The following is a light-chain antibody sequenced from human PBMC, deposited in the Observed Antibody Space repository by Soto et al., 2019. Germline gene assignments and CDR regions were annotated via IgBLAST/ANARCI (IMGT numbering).Light chain of an antibody. V-gene: IGLV1-40*01. CDR1: SSNIGAGYD. J-gene: IGLJ3*02. CDR3: QSHDSSLSASV. CDR2: GNN. Sequence: QSVLAQPPSVSGAPGQRVTISCTGSSSNIGAGYDVHWYQQLPGRAPKLLIYGNNNRPSGVPDRFSVSKSGTSASLAITGLQAEDEADYYCQSHDSSLSASVFVGGTKLTVL.